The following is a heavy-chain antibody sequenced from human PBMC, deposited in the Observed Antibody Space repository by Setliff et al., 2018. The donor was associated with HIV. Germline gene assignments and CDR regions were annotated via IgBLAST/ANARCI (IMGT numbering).Heavy chain of an antibody. CDR3: ARDGPLEGSYRYYYYYMDV. D-gene: IGHD3-10*01. V-gene: IGHV4-59*11. CDR2: IYYSGST. J-gene: IGHJ6*03. Sequence: SETLSLTCTVSGGSISSHYWSWIRQPPGKGLEWIGYIYYSGSTNYNPSLKSRVTISIDTSKNQFSLKLSSVTAADTAVYYCARDGPLEGSYRYYYYYMDVWGKGTTVTVSS. CDR1: GGSISSHY.